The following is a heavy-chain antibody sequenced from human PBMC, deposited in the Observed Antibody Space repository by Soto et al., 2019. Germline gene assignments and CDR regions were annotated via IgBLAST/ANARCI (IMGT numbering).Heavy chain of an antibody. CDR1: GGTFSSYA. D-gene: IGHD6-13*01. Sequence: QVQLVQSGAEVKKPGSSVKVSCKASGGTFSSYAISWVRQAPGQGLEWMGGIIPIFGTANYAQKFQGRVTMTADESTSTAYMELSSLRSEDTAVYYCARVGIAAAGTLIYYYYYGMDVWGQGTTVTVSS. J-gene: IGHJ6*02. CDR3: ARVGIAAAGTLIYYYYYGMDV. CDR2: IIPIFGTA. V-gene: IGHV1-69*01.